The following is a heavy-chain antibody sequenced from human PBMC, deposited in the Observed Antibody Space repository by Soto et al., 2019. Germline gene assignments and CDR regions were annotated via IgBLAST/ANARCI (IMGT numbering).Heavy chain of an antibody. J-gene: IGHJ6*02. CDR2: IYYSGNT. CDR3: ARGVYDYWSGYYAGSGLDV. CDR1: GDSMSPFY. V-gene: IGHV4-59*13. D-gene: IGHD3-3*01. Sequence: SETLSITCTVSGDSMSPFYWNWIRQSPGKGLEWIGYIYYSGNTNYNPSLKSRVAISVDTSKNQFYLKLSSVTAADTAVYYCARGVYDYWSGYYAGSGLDVWGQGTTVTVSS.